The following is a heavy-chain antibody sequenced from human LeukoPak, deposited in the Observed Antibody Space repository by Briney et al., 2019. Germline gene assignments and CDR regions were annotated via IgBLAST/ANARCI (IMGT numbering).Heavy chain of an antibody. J-gene: IGHJ6*02. CDR2: INSDGSST. V-gene: IGHV3-74*01. CDR1: GFTFSSYW. Sequence: KSGGSLRLSCAASGFTFSSYWMRWVRHAPGKGLVWVSRINSDGSSTSYADSVKGRFTISRDNAKNTLYLQMNSLRAEDTAVYYCARVGLVATIVGMDVWGQGTTVTVSS. CDR3: ARVGLVATIVGMDV. D-gene: IGHD5-12*01.